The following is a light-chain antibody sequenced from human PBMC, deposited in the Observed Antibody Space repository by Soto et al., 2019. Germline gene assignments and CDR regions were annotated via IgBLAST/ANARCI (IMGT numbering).Light chain of an antibody. J-gene: IGKJ1*01. V-gene: IGKV3-15*01. Sequence: EIVMTQSPATLSVSPGERATLSCRASQSVGGNLAWYQQKPGQPPRLLIYAASSRPTGIPARFSGSGSVTEFTLTISSLQSEDFAVYYCQQYNNWPPWTFGQGNKVDIK. CDR1: QSVGGN. CDR3: QQYNNWPPWT. CDR2: AAS.